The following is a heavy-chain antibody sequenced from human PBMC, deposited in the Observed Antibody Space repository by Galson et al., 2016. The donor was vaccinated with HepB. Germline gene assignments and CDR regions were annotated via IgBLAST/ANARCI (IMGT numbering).Heavy chain of an antibody. V-gene: IGHV4-61*01. D-gene: IGHD1-26*01. CDR2: LYYSGST. J-gene: IGHJ4*02. CDR1: GGSVRSSSYY. Sequence: CTVSGGSVRSSSYYWSWIRQPPGKGLEWIGYLYYSGSTNYNPSLKNRVTISVDTSNNQFSLKLTSVTAVDTAVYYCARWGYSGNFYGFDYWGQGTLVTVSS. CDR3: ARWGYSGNFYGFDY.